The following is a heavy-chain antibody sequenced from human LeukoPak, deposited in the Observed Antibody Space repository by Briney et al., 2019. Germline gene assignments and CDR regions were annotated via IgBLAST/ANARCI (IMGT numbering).Heavy chain of an antibody. CDR1: GFTFSSYW. CDR3: ARGGAARPDF. Sequence: GGSLRLSCAASGFTFSSYWMSWVRQAPGKGLEWVANIKQDGSEKYYVDSVKGRFTISRDNSKNTLYLQMNGLRAEDTAVYYCARGGAARPDFWGQGTLVTVSS. CDR2: IKQDGSEK. D-gene: IGHD6-6*01. V-gene: IGHV3-7*03. J-gene: IGHJ4*02.